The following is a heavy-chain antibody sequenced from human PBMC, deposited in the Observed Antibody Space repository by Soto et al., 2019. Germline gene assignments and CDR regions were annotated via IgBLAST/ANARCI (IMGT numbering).Heavy chain of an antibody. V-gene: IGHV4-39*01. D-gene: IGHD3-10*01. CDR1: GGSISSSSYS. CDR3: VRGSGKYYYGMDV. J-gene: IGHJ6*02. CDR2: IYYSGST. Sequence: SETLSLTCTVSGGSISSSSYSWGWIRQPPGKGLECIGNIYYSGSTYYNLSLKSRVTISLDTSKNQFSLKLSSVTAADTAVYYCVRGSGKYYYGMDVSGQGTTVTVSS.